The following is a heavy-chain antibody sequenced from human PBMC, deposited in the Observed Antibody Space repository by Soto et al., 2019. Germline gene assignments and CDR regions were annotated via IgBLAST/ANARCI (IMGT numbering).Heavy chain of an antibody. D-gene: IGHD4-17*01. CDR3: AKASYYGDYGAMDV. CDR1: GFTFSSYA. J-gene: IGHJ6*02. Sequence: GGSLRLSCAASGFTFSSYAMSWVRQAPGKGLEWVSAISGSGGSTYYADSVKGRFTISRDNSKNTLYLQMNSLRAEDTAVYYCAKASYYGDYGAMDVWGQGTTVTVSS. V-gene: IGHV3-23*01. CDR2: ISGSGGST.